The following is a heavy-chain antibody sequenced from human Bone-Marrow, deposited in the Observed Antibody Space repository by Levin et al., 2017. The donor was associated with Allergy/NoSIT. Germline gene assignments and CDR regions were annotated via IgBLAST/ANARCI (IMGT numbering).Heavy chain of an antibody. Sequence: GESLKISCAASGFTFSSYGMHWVRQAPGKGLEWVAVIWYDGSNKYYADSVKGRFTISRDNSKNTLYLQMNSLRAEDTAVYYCARERQLERRYYYYYYMDVWGKGTTVTVSS. CDR3: ARERQLERRYYYYYYMDV. D-gene: IGHD1-1*01. CDR2: IWYDGSNK. J-gene: IGHJ6*03. V-gene: IGHV3-33*01. CDR1: GFTFSSYG.